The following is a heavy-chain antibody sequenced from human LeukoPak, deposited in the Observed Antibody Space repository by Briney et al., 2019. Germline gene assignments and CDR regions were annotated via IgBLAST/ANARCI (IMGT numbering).Heavy chain of an antibody. CDR1: GFTFSVYA. D-gene: IGHD2-2*02. CDR2: ISGSSSHT. CDR3: AKEHDYTNAAPEWGFDS. J-gene: IGHJ4*02. V-gene: IGHV3-23*01. Sequence: GGSLRLSCAASGFTFSVYAMSWVRQAPGKGLEWVSGISGSSSHTRDADFVRGRFTIYRDNSRNTLFLQLNSLTAEDTAVYYCAKEHDYTNAAPEWGFDSWGQGSLVIVSS.